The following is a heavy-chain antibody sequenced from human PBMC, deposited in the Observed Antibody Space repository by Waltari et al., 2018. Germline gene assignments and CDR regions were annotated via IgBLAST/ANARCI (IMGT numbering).Heavy chain of an antibody. Sequence: QVQLQESGPGLVKPSETLSLTCTVSGGSISSSYYYWGWIRQPPGKGLEWIGSIHYSGITYYNPSLESRVTISVDTSKNQFSLKLSSVTAADTGVYYCARLWDDYGLYNWFDPWGQGTLVTVSS. CDR1: GGSISSSYYY. V-gene: IGHV4-39*01. D-gene: IGHD4-17*01. J-gene: IGHJ5*02. CDR2: IHYSGIT. CDR3: ARLWDDYGLYNWFDP.